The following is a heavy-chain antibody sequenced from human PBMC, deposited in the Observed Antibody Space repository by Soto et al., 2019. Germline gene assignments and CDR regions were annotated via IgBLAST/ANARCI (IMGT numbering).Heavy chain of an antibody. D-gene: IGHD6-25*01. CDR1: GGTFSSYA. CDR3: AREGGSCGCYGPPHYFYGMDG. J-gene: IGHJ6*02. CDR2: IIPIFGTA. Sequence: QVQLVQSGAEVKKPGSSVKVSCKASGGTFSSYASSWVRQAPGQGLEWMGGIIPIFGTANYAQKFHGRVTFTADGSMKTDYVGLSSLRSEDTAVYYCAREGGSCGCYGPPHYFYGMDGWGHGTTVTVS. V-gene: IGHV1-69*01.